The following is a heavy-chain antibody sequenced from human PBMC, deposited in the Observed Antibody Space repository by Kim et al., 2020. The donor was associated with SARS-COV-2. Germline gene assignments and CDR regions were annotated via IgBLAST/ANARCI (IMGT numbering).Heavy chain of an antibody. Sequence: SETLSLTCAVYGASFSGDFWSWIRQPPGKGLQWIGDINQSGGTNFNPSLRSRLTISVNTSENQFSRKLASVTAADTAEYYCAKRCGYTFGFDYWGQGIQVTVSA. J-gene: IGHJ4*02. CDR2: INQSGGT. V-gene: IGHV4-34*01. CDR1: GASFSGDF. D-gene: IGHD5-18*01. CDR3: AKRCGYTFGFDY.